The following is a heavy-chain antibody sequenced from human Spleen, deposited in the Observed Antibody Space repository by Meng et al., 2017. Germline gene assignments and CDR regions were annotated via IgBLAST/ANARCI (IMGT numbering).Heavy chain of an antibody. Sequence: ASVKVSCKPSGYNFPDYWLHWVRRAPGQGLEWMGRIDPKSGDTHYAQRFQGRVTMTADESTSTAYMELSSLRSEDTAVYYCARDEGIAAAGTAFDIWGQGTMVTVSS. V-gene: IGHV1-2*06. CDR1: GYNFPDYW. D-gene: IGHD6-13*01. CDR2: IDPKSGDT. J-gene: IGHJ3*02. CDR3: ARDEGIAAAGTAFDI.